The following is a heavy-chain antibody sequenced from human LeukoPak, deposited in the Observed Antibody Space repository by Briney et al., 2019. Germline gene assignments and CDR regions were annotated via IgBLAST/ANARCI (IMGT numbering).Heavy chain of an antibody. CDR1: GGSFSGYY. Sequence: SETLSLTCAVYGGSFSGYYWSWIRQPPGKGLEWIGEINHSGSTNYNPSLKSRVTISVDTSKNQFSLKLSSVTAADTAAYYCARGAIIAVAGTYFDYWGQGTLVTVSS. D-gene: IGHD6-19*01. CDR3: ARGAIIAVAGTYFDY. CDR2: INHSGST. J-gene: IGHJ4*02. V-gene: IGHV4-34*01.